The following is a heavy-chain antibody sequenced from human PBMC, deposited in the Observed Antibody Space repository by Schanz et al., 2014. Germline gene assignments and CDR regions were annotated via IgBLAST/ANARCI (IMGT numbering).Heavy chain of an antibody. CDR2: IRSSSTPI. CDR3: AKDISDTSGKDDY. J-gene: IGHJ4*02. V-gene: IGHV3-48*01. D-gene: IGHD3-22*01. Sequence: EVQLVESGGGWVQPGGSLRLSCAASGFTFSDYSMNWVRQAPGKGPEWVSYIRSSSTPIYYADSVKGRFTISRDNSKNTLFLQMNSLRVEDSAIYYCAKDISDTSGKDDYWGQGTLVTVSA. CDR1: GFTFSDYS.